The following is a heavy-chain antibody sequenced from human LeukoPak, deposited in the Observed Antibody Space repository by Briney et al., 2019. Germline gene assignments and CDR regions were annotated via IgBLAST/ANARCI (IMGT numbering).Heavy chain of an antibody. CDR1: GGTFSSYA. D-gene: IGHD4-11*01. V-gene: IGHV1-69*04. Sequence: SVKVSCKASGGTFSSYAISWVRQAPGQGLEWMGRIIPILGIANYAQKFQGRVTITADKSTSTAYMELSSLRSEDTAVYYCARDSSNVRFGYYYYYMDVWGKGTTVTVSS. J-gene: IGHJ6*03. CDR2: IIPILGIA. CDR3: ARDSSNVRFGYYYYYMDV.